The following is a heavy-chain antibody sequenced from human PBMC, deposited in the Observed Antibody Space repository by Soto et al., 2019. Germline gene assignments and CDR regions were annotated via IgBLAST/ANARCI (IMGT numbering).Heavy chain of an antibody. J-gene: IGHJ5*02. CDR2: IFDSGTA. CDR3: AKHGGYNLHH. D-gene: IGHD5-12*01. V-gene: IGHV4-4*02. Sequence: QVQLQESGPGLVKPSGTLSLTCAVSGGSINSGTWWSWVRQAPGNGLEWIGQIFDSGTADYNPSLKSRVTISVDKSMNQVSLKMFSVTAADTAIYFCAKHGGYNLHHWGQGTLVTVSS. CDR1: GGSINSGTW.